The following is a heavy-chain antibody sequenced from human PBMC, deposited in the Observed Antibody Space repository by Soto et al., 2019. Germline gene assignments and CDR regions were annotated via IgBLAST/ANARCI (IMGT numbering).Heavy chain of an antibody. D-gene: IGHD1-26*01. CDR1: GYTFSHYG. V-gene: IGHV1-18*01. CDR2: ISDYNGNR. Sequence: RASVKVSCKASGYTFSHYGIGWVRQAPGQGLEWMGWISDYNGNRHFAEGLRGRITMTTNTTTSTADMELRSLSSDDTAVYYCARGGQECSNSGCGYIYDGMDVWGQGTTVTVSS. J-gene: IGHJ6*02. CDR3: ARGGQECSNSGCGYIYDGMDV.